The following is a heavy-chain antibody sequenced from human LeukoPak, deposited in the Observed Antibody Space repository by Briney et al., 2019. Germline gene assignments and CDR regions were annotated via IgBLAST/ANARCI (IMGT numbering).Heavy chain of an antibody. CDR2: IYHSGST. CDR1: GYSISSGYY. Sequence: SETLSLTCTVSGYSISSGYYWGWTRQPPGKGLEWIGSIYHSGSTYYNPSLKSRVTISVDTSKNQFSLKLSSVTAADTAVYYCARAYRRGYFGALGAFDIWGQGTMVTVSS. D-gene: IGHD3-9*01. V-gene: IGHV4-38-2*02. CDR3: ARAYRRGYFGALGAFDI. J-gene: IGHJ3*02.